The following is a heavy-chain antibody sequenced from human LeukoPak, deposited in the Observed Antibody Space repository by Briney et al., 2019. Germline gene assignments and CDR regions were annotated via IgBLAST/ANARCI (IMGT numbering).Heavy chain of an antibody. Sequence: SQTLSLTCAISGDSVSTNTAAWIWMRQSPSRGLEWLGRTYYRSKWYSDYAVSVRGRITIDPDTSKNQFSLQLTSVTPEDTAVYYCVRYTGWFYFDYWGQGTLVTVSS. CDR1: GDSVSTNTAA. CDR3: VRYTGWFYFDY. CDR2: TYYRSKWYS. V-gene: IGHV6-1*01. J-gene: IGHJ4*02. D-gene: IGHD6-19*01.